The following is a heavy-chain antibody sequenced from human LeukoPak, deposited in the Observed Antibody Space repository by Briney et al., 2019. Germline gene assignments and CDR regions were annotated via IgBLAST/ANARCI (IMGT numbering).Heavy chain of an antibody. CDR2: INWNSGSI. J-gene: IGHJ4*02. V-gene: IGHV3-20*04. CDR1: GFTFDDYG. Sequence: PGGSLRLSCAASGFTFDDYGMSWVRQAPGKGLEWVSGINWNSGSIGYADSVKGRFTISRDNAKNSLYLQMNSLRAEDTALYYCAKDTIFGFDYWGQGTLVTVSS. D-gene: IGHD3-3*01. CDR3: AKDTIFGFDY.